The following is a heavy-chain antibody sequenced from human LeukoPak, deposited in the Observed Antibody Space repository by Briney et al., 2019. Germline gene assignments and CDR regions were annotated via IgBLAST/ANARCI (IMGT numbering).Heavy chain of an antibody. CDR2: IVVGSSNT. D-gene: IGHD6-13*01. V-gene: IGHV1-58*02. CDR3: AADPSIAAAGPGY. CDR1: GFTFTSSA. J-gene: IGHJ4*02. Sequence: SVKVSCKASGFTFTSSAMQWVRQARGQRLEWIGWIVVGSSNTNYAQKFQGRVTITRDMSTSTAYMELSSLRSEDTAVYYCAADPSIAAAGPGYWGQGTLVTVSS.